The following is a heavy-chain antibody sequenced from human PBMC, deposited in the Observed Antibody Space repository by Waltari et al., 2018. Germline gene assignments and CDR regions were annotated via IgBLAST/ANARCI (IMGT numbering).Heavy chain of an antibody. CDR1: GGSISSSSYY. V-gene: IGHV4-39*01. Sequence: QLQLQESGPGLVKPSETLSLTCTVSGGSISSSSYYWGWIRQPPGKGLEWIGSIYYSGSTYYNPSLKSRVTISVDTSKNQFSLKLSSVTAADTAVYYFARHPTGIVGANDAFDIWGQGTMVTVSS. CDR2: IYYSGST. CDR3: ARHPTGIVGANDAFDI. D-gene: IGHD1-26*01. J-gene: IGHJ3*02.